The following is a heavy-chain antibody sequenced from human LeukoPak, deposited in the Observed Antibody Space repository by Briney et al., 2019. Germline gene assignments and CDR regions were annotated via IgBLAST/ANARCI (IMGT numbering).Heavy chain of an antibody. Sequence: SETLSLTCTVSGGSISSYYWSWIRQPPGKGLEWIGSIYHSGSTYYNPSLKSRVTISVDTSKNQFSLKLSSVTAADTAVYYCATSGYYEYWFDPWGQGTLVTVSS. CDR3: ATSGYYEYWFDP. J-gene: IGHJ5*02. CDR2: IYHSGST. V-gene: IGHV4-59*05. D-gene: IGHD3-3*01. CDR1: GGSISSYY.